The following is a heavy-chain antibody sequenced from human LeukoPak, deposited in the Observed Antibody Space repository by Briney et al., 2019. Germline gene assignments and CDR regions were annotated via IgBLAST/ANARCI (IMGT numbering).Heavy chain of an antibody. J-gene: IGHJ5*02. V-gene: IGHV4-39*01. CDR1: GGSISSSSYY. CDR2: IYYSGST. CDR3: ASGPLHFRVVIMAWFDH. Sequence: SETLSLTCTVSGGSISSSSYYWGWIRQPPGKGLEWIGSIYYSGSTYYNPSLKSRVTISVDTSKNQFSLKLSSVTAADTAMYYCASGPLHFRVVIMAWFDHWGQGTLVTVSS. D-gene: IGHD3-3*01.